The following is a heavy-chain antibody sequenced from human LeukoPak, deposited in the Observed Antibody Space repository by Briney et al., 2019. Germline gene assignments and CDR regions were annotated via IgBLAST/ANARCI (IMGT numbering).Heavy chain of an antibody. J-gene: IGHJ6*02. V-gene: IGHV3-33*01. Sequence: GGSLRLSCAASGFTFSSYGMNWVRQAPGKGLEWGAVIWYDGSNKYYADSVKGRFTISRDNSKNTLYLQMNSLRAEDTAVYYCARGGYCSSTSCAPYYYYGIYVWGQETTVTVSS. CDR2: IWYDGSNK. CDR1: GFTFSSYG. D-gene: IGHD2-2*01. CDR3: ARGGYCSSTSCAPYYYYGIYV.